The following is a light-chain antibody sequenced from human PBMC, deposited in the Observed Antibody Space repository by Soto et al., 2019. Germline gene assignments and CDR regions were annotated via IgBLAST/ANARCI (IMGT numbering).Light chain of an antibody. V-gene: IGKV1-33*01. CDR3: RRNGNRAT. J-gene: IGKJ5*01. CDR2: DAS. Sequence: DIHMTQSPSSLSAFVGDRVNIACKQSLSINIDLNRHQQRPGPGPMLLVDDASDFEGGVPLRGRGTGTGTDFTISISRPEAVDVDSCYCRRNGNRATFGQGTRLEIK. CDR1: LSINID.